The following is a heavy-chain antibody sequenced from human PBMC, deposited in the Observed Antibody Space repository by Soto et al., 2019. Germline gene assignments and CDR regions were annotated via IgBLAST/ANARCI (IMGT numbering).Heavy chain of an antibody. D-gene: IGHD5-18*01. Sequence: SSETLSLTCTVSGGSISNYYWSWIRHPPGKKLEWIGNIHYSGSTNYNPSLKSRVTISGDTSKNQFSLKLYSVTSADTAMYYCARDSYGILYYWGKGTLVTVSS. CDR1: GGSISNYY. J-gene: IGHJ4*02. CDR2: IHYSGST. CDR3: ARDSYGILYY. V-gene: IGHV4-59*01.